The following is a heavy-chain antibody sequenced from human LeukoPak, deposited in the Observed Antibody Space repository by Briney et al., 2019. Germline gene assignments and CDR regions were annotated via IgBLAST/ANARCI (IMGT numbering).Heavy chain of an antibody. CDR1: GFTFSGHS. CDR2: IFGNGVKT. CDR3: ARVGDWSNYFGMDA. Sequence: GGSLRLSCAASGFTFSGHSMTWVRQTPGKGLEWVSVIFGNGVKTYYADSLKGRFTISRDNSKSTLYLQMNSLRADDMAVYYCARVGDWSNYFGMDAWGQGTMVSVSS. D-gene: IGHD3-16*01. V-gene: IGHV3-23*01. J-gene: IGHJ6*02.